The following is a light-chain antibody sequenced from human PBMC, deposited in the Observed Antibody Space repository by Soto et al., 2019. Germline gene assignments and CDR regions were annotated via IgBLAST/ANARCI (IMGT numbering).Light chain of an antibody. CDR2: GVY. J-gene: IGKJ1*01. V-gene: IGKV3-20*01. Sequence: QAPGTRCLSPGQRATLSCRASQTGSNSYLAWYQHKSGQAPRLLIYGVYTRASGIPGRFSGSGSGTEFTLTISSLQPDDFATYYCQQYNTYSPFGQ. CDR1: QTGSNSY. CDR3: QQYNTYSP.